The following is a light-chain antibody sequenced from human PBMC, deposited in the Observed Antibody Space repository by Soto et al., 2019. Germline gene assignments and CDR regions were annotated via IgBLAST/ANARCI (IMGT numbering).Light chain of an antibody. CDR1: QNISVY. V-gene: IGKV3-20*01. CDR2: GAS. Sequence: EIVLTQSPGTLSLSPGERATLSCRASQNISVYLAWYRQKPGQSPRLLIYGASTRATGTPVRFSGSGSGTDFTLTISRLEPEDFAVYYCQQYGASPGTFGQGTKVDIK. J-gene: IGKJ2*01. CDR3: QQYGASPGT.